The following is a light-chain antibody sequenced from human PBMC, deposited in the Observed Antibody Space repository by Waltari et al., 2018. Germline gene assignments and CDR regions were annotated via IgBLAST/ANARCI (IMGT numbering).Light chain of an antibody. V-gene: IGLV2-11*01. J-gene: IGLJ3*02. CDR3: CSYGGSSWV. CDR1: SSDVGGYNY. CDR2: DVT. Sequence: QSALTQPRSVSGSPGQSVTISCTGTSSDVGGYNYVSWYQHLPGKAPKLIIYDVTKWPSGVPDRFSCSKSGNTASLTIVGLLGEDEADYYCCSYGGSSWVFGGGTKLTVL.